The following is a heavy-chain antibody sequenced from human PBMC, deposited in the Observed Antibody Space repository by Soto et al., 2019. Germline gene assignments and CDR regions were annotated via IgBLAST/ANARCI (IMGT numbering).Heavy chain of an antibody. CDR2: INAGNGNT. CDR3: ARKHDYGDYYFDY. V-gene: IGHV1-3*01. Sequence: ASVKVSCKASGYTFTSYAMHWVRQAPGQRLEWMGWINAGNGNTKYSQKFQGRVTITRDTSASTAYMELSCLRSEDTAVYYCARKHDYGDYYFDYWGQGTLVTVSS. CDR1: GYTFTSYA. D-gene: IGHD4-17*01. J-gene: IGHJ4*02.